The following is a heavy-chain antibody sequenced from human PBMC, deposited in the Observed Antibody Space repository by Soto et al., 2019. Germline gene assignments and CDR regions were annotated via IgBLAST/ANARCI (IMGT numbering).Heavy chain of an antibody. J-gene: IGHJ4*02. CDR1: GYTFTDYY. CDR3: ARRKGDYYDSSGYHYYFDY. Sequence: ASVKVSCKASGYTFTDYYVHWVRQAPGQGLEWMGWINPNSGGTKSAQKFQGRVTMTRDTSISTAYMELSRLRSDGTAVYYCARRKGDYYDSSGYHYYFDYWGQGTLVTVSS. D-gene: IGHD3-22*01. CDR2: INPNSGGT. V-gene: IGHV1-2*02.